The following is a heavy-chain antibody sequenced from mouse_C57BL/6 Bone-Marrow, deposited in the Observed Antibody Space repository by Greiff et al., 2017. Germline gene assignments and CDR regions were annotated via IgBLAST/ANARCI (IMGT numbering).Heavy chain of an antibody. CDR2: INYDGSST. J-gene: IGHJ1*03. Sequence: EVKLVESEGGLVQPGSSMKLSCTASGFTFSDYYMAWVRQVPEKGLEWVANINYDGSSTYYLDSLKSRFIISRDNAKNILYLQMSSLKSEDTATYDCTREDHSAYGSSWNWYFDVWGTGTTVTVSS. CDR3: TREDHSAYGSSWNWYFDV. V-gene: IGHV5-16*01. CDR1: GFTFSDYY. D-gene: IGHD1-1*01.